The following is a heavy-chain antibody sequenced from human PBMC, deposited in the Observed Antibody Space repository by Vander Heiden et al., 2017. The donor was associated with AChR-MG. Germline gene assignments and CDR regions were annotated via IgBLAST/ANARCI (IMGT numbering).Heavy chain of an antibody. D-gene: IGHD2-8*01. CDR1: GFTFSSHS. Sequence: EVQLVESGGGLVKPGGSLRLSCAASGFTFSSHSMNWVRQAPGKGLEWVSSISSSSSYISYADSVKGRFTISRDNAKNSLYLQMNSLRAEDTAVYYCARDLGVGEMTNYYYYYGMDVWGQGTTVTVSS. V-gene: IGHV3-21*01. CDR2: ISSSSSYI. J-gene: IGHJ6*02. CDR3: ARDLGVGEMTNYYYYYGMDV.